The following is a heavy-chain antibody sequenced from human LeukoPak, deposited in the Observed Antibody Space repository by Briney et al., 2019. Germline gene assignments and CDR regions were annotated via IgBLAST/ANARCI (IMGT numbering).Heavy chain of an antibody. CDR3: VRASVEGGGAFDI. D-gene: IGHD2-15*01. V-gene: IGHV4-61*08. Sequence: SETLSLTCAVSGGSISSGGYSWSWIRQPPGKGLDWIGYVSFGGGTNYNPSLKSRVITSADTSKNQFSLNLTSVTAADTAVYYCVRASVEGGGAFDIWGQGTMVTVSS. CDR2: VSFGGGT. J-gene: IGHJ3*02. CDR1: GGSISSGGYS.